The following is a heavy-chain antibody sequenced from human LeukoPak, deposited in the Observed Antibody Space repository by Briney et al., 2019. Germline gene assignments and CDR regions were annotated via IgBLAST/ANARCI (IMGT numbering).Heavy chain of an antibody. J-gene: IGHJ4*02. V-gene: IGHV3-66*02. CDR3: ARDPWQGSTTLH. CDR1: GFSISSGY. CDR2: LYSDDSA. Sequence: PGGSLRLSCVASGFSISSGYMTWARQAPGKALEWVSLLYSDDSAYYPDSVKGRFTISRDNSKSTLHLQMDTLRTEDTAMYYCARDPWQGSTTLHWGQGIMATVSS. D-gene: IGHD1-26*01.